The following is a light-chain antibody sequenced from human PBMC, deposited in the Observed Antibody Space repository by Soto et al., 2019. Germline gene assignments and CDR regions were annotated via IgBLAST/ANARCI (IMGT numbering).Light chain of an antibody. CDR3: QAWDSSTYV. CDR2: QDT. V-gene: IGLV3-1*01. Sequence: SYELTQPPSVSVSPGQTASITCSGDKLGDKYACWYQQKPGQSPVLVIYQDTKRPSGIPERFSGSSSGNTATLTNSGTQAMDEADYYCQAWDSSTYVFGTGTKLTVL. J-gene: IGLJ1*01. CDR1: KLGDKY.